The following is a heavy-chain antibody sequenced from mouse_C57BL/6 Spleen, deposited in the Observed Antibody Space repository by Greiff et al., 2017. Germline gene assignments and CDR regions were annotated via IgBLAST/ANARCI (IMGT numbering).Heavy chain of an antibody. Sequence: VQLQQSGAELVKPGASVKISCKASGYAFSSYWMNWVKQRPGKGLVWIGQIYPGDGDTNYNGKFKGKATLTADKSSSTAFMQLSSPTSEDSAVYFCARHGSREYYFDYWGQGTTLTVSS. CDR3: ARHGSREYYFDY. J-gene: IGHJ2*01. D-gene: IGHD1-1*01. CDR1: GYAFSSYW. CDR2: IYPGDGDT. V-gene: IGHV1-80*01.